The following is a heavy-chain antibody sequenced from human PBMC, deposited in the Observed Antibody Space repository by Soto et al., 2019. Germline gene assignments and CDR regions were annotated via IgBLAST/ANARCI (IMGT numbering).Heavy chain of an antibody. CDR2: IWYDGSDK. Sequence: PGGSLRLSCAASGFTLSSNGMHWVRQAPGRGLEWVAFIWYDGSDKYYADSVKGRFTISRDNSKNTLYLQMNSLRAEDTAVYYCAKDKPYYYYGMDVWVQGTTVTSP. J-gene: IGHJ6*02. CDR1: GFTLSSNG. V-gene: IGHV3-30*02. CDR3: AKDKPYYYYGMDV.